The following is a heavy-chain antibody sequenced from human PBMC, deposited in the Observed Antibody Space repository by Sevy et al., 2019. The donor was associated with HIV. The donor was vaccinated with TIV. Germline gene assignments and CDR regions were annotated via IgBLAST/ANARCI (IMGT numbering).Heavy chain of an antibody. V-gene: IGHV3-21*04. CDR1: GFTFSSYS. D-gene: IGHD3-3*01. Sequence: GGSLRLSCAASGFTFSSYSMNWVRQAPGKGLEWVSSISSSSSYIYYADSVKGRFTISRDNAKNSLFLQMNSLRAEDTAVYYCARVENLEWSPNSPDYFDYWGQGTLVTVSS. J-gene: IGHJ4*02. CDR2: ISSSSSYI. CDR3: ARVENLEWSPNSPDYFDY.